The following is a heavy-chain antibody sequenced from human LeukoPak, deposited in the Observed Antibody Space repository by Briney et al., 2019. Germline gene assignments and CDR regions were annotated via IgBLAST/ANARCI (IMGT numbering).Heavy chain of an antibody. D-gene: IGHD3-22*01. Sequence: GGSLRLSCAASGFTFSSYSMNWVRQAPGKGLEWVSTISGSGGSTYYADSVKGRFTISRDNSKNTLYLQMNSLRAEDTAVYYCAKGLCMIDSCAFDIWGQGTMVTVSS. CDR3: AKGLCMIDSCAFDI. J-gene: IGHJ3*02. CDR2: ISGSGGST. CDR1: GFTFSSYS. V-gene: IGHV3-23*01.